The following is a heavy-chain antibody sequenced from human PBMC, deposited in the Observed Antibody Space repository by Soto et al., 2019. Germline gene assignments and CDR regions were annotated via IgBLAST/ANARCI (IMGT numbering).Heavy chain of an antibody. CDR2: VYATGTT. Sequence: QVQLQESGPGVVKPSETLSLSCTVSGGSISKFYWSWIRKTAGKSLEWMGRVYATGTTDYNPSLRSRVSMSVDISKKTFSLRLTSVTAADTGVYYCVRDGSKTLRDWFDPWGQGKSVTVSS. V-gene: IGHV4-4*07. CDR1: GGSISKFY. J-gene: IGHJ5*02. CDR3: VRDGSKTLRDWFDP.